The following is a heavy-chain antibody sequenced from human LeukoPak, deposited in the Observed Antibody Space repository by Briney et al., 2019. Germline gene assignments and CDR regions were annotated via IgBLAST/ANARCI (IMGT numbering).Heavy chain of an antibody. V-gene: IGHV3-7*01. CDR3: ANLDFWSGYHLYY. CDR1: GFTFSSYW. J-gene: IGHJ4*02. D-gene: IGHD3-3*01. CDR2: IKQDGSEK. Sequence: PGGSLRLSCAASGFTFSSYWMSWVRQAPGKGLEWVANIKQDGSEKYYVDSVKGRFTISRDNAKNSLYLQMHSLRAEDAAVYYCANLDFWSGYHLYYWGQGTLVTVSS.